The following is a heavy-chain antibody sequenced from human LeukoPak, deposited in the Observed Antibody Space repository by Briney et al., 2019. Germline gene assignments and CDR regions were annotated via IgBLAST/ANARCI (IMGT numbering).Heavy chain of an antibody. CDR2: VNLQGST. V-gene: IGHV4-4*02. Sequence: SETPSPTRGVSGGSISNTNWWAWVRQPPGEGLEWIGEVNLQGSTNYNPSLKSRVAISVDKSENHISLKLTSVTAADTAVYYCARGSREMATIFDYWGQGTLVTVSS. D-gene: IGHD5-24*01. CDR1: GGSISNTNW. CDR3: ARGSREMATIFDY. J-gene: IGHJ4*02.